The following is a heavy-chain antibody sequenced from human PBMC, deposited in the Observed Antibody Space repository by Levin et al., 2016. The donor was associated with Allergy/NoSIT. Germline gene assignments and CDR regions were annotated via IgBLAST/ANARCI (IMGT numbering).Heavy chain of an antibody. CDR2: VHFTDSET. J-gene: IGHJ5*02. D-gene: IGHD7-27*01. CDR3: ATGRHGDSFYWFDP. Sequence: VRQMPGKGLEWVAFVHFTDSETRYRPSFQGQVTISADKSIRTAYLEWSSLKASDSAMYYCATGRHGDSFYWFDPWGQGTPVTVSS. V-gene: IGHV5-51*01.